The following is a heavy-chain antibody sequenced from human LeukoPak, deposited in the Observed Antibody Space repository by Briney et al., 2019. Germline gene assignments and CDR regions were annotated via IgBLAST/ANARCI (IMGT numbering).Heavy chain of an antibody. CDR1: EYSFSSYW. J-gene: IGHJ4*02. CDR2: IYPGDSGT. CDR3: ARPSYYDSSENFYHFDY. D-gene: IGHD3-22*01. V-gene: IGHV5-51*01. Sequence: ESLKISCKGFEYSFSSYWVGWVRQMPGKGLEWMGIIYPGDSGTRYSPSFQGQVTISADKSISTAYLQWSSLKASDTAMYYCARPSYYDSSENFYHFDYWAQGTLVTVSS.